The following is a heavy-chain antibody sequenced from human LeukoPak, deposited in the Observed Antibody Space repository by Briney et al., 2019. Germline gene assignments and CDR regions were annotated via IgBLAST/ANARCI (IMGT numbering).Heavy chain of an antibody. D-gene: IGHD1-26*01. CDR2: INPNSGGT. J-gene: IGHJ4*02. CDR3: ARVRKWEPTYDY. Sequence: GASVKVSCKASGYTFTGYYMHWVRQAPGQGLEWMGWINPNSGGTNYAQKFQGGVTMTRDTSISTAYMELSRLRSDDTAVYYCARVRKWEPTYDYWGQGTLVTVSS. V-gene: IGHV1-2*02. CDR1: GYTFTGYY.